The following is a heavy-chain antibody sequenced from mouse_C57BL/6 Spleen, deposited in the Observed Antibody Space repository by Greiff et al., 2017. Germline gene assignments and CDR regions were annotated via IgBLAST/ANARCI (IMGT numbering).Heavy chain of an antibody. J-gene: IGHJ2*01. V-gene: IGHV1-81*01. CDR2: IYPRSGNT. Sequence: QVQLQQPGAELARPGASVKLSCKASGYTFTSYGISWVKQRTGQGLEWIGEIYPRSGNTYYNEKFKGKATLTADKSSSTAYMELRSLTSEDSAVYFCARWDYGRGTSGYFDYWGQGTTLTVSS. CDR1: GYTFTSYG. D-gene: IGHD1-1*01. CDR3: ARWDYGRGTSGYFDY.